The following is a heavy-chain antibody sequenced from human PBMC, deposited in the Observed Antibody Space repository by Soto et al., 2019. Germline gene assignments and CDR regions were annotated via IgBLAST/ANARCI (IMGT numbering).Heavy chain of an antibody. CDR2: IYYSGTT. J-gene: IGHJ4*02. CDR1: GGSISSYY. V-gene: IGHV4-59*08. CDR3: AGGWWYYFDF. D-gene: IGHD6-19*01. Sequence: QVQLQESGPGLVKPSETLSLTCTVSGGSISSYYWSWIRQPPGKGLEWIGYIYYSGTTNYNPSLTSRVYISVDTSKNQFSLKLSSVSAAETAVYYCAGGWWYYFDFWGQGTLVTVSS.